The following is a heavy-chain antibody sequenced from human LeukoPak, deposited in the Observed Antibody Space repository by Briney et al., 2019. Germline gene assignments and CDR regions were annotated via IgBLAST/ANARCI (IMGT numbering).Heavy chain of an antibody. Sequence: GASVKVSCKASGYTFTSYGISWVRQAPGQGLEWMGWISAYNGNTNYAQKLQGRVTMTTDTSTSTAYMELRSLRSDDTAVYYCARETELWFGESDYYYYMDVWAKGPRSPSP. J-gene: IGHJ6*03. V-gene: IGHV1-18*01. D-gene: IGHD3-10*01. CDR1: GYTFTSYG. CDR2: ISAYNGNT. CDR3: ARETELWFGESDYYYYMDV.